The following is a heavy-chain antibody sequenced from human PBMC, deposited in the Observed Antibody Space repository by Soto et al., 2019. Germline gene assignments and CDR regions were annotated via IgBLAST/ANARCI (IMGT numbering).Heavy chain of an antibody. CDR1: GFSITSYA. V-gene: IGHV3-23*01. J-gene: IGHJ4*02. CDR2: ISGNGANI. D-gene: IGHD1-26*01. Sequence: EVQLLESGGGLIQPGGSLRLSCAASGFSITSYAMSWVRQAPGKGLEWVSTISGNGANIFYGDSVKGRFTISRDTSENTVYLQMNSLRVEEDTAVYYGAKKMSGSYTYVDYWGQGTLVTVSS. CDR3: AKKMSGSYTYVDY.